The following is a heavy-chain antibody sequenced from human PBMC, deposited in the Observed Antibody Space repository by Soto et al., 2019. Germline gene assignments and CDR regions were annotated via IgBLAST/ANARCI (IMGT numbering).Heavy chain of an antibody. CDR3: AKDTLVRGISGGMDV. V-gene: IGHV3-23*01. D-gene: IGHD3-10*01. CDR1: GFTFSSYA. Sequence: PGGSLRLSCAASGFTFSSYAMSWVRQAPGKGLEWVSAISGSGGSTYYADSVKGWFTISRDNSKNTLYLQMNSLRAEDTAVYYCAKDTLVRGISGGMDVWGQGTTVTVS. J-gene: IGHJ6*02. CDR2: ISGSGGST.